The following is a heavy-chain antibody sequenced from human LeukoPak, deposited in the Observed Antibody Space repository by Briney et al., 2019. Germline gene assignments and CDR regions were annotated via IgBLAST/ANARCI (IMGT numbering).Heavy chain of an antibody. CDR2: ISGSGGST. Sequence: PGGSLRLSCAASGFTFSSYAMSWVRQAPGKGLEWVSAISGSGGSTYYADSVKGRFTISRDNSKNTLYLQMNSLRAEDTAVYYCAKDHAGAYLVGWFDPWGQGTLVTVSS. J-gene: IGHJ5*02. CDR3: AKDHAGAYLVGWFDP. V-gene: IGHV3-23*01. CDR1: GFTFSSYA. D-gene: IGHD6-6*01.